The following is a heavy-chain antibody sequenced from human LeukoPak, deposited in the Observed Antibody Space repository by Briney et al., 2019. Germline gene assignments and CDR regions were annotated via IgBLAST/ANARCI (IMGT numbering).Heavy chain of an antibody. Sequence: ASVKVSCKASGYTFTSYYMHWVRQAPGQGLEWMGIINPSGGSTSYAQKFQGRVTMTRDTSTSTVYMELSSLRSEDTAVYYCARDPVTMIVVPYYAFDIWGQGTMVTVSS. J-gene: IGHJ3*02. V-gene: IGHV1-46*01. CDR2: INPSGGST. D-gene: IGHD3-22*01. CDR3: ARDPVTMIVVPYYAFDI. CDR1: GYTFTSYY.